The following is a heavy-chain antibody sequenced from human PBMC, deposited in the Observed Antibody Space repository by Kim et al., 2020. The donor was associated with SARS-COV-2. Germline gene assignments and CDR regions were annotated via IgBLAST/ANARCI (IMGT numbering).Heavy chain of an antibody. CDR1: GGSFSGYY. CDR2: INHSGST. J-gene: IGHJ2*01. D-gene: IGHD6-13*01. CDR3: ARARGRIAAAGKGSFDL. V-gene: IGHV4-34*01. Sequence: SETLSLTCAVYGGSFSGYYWSWIRQPPGKGLEWIGEINHSGSTNYNPSLKSRVTISVDTSKNQFSLKLSSVTAADTAVYYCARARGRIAAAGKGSFDLWG.